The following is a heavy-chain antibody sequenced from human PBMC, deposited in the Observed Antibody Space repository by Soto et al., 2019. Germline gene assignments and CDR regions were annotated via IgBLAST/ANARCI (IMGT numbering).Heavy chain of an antibody. J-gene: IGHJ4*02. CDR1: GGSIDISSFY. Sequence: PSETLSLTCIVSGGSIDISSFYWGWIRQPPGKGLEWIGSIYYSGTTYYNPSLKSRVTMSVDMSKNQFSLRLSSVTAADTAVYYCARPPSPHQPRQTRVYYGFWGQGNRVTV. CDR2: IYYSGTT. D-gene: IGHD2-2*01. CDR3: ARPPSPHQPRQTRVYYGF. V-gene: IGHV4-39*01.